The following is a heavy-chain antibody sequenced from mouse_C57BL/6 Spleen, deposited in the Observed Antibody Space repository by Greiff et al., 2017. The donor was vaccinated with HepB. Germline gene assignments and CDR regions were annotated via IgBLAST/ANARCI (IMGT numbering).Heavy chain of an antibody. J-gene: IGHJ4*01. D-gene: IGHD1-1*01. CDR1: GYTFTEYT. CDR3: ARHEDLYGSSRYYAMDY. V-gene: IGHV1-62-2*01. CDR2: FYPGSGSI. Sequence: VQLQQSGAELVKPGASVKLSCKASGYTFTEYTIHWVKQRSGQGLEWIGWFYPGSGSIKYNEKFKDKATLTADKSSSTVYMELSRLTSEDSAVYFCARHEDLYGSSRYYAMDYWGQRTSVTVSS.